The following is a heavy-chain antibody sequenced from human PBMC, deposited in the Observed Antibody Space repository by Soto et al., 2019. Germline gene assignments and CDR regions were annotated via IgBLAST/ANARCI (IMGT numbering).Heavy chain of an antibody. Sequence: AGGSLRLSCATSGFMFGSYAMNWVRQAPGKGLEWVSVISGGGSTTNYADSVRGRFTTSRDSSTDTVYLQMYSLRVEDTAVYYCAKARKYSSPYDSWGQGTLVTAPQ. CDR3: AKARKYSSPYDS. J-gene: IGHJ5*01. V-gene: IGHV3-23*01. CDR1: GFMFGSYA. D-gene: IGHD6-19*01. CDR2: ISGGGSTT.